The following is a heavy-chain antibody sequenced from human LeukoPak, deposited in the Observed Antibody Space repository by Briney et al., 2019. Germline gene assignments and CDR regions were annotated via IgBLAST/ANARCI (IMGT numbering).Heavy chain of an antibody. V-gene: IGHV3-74*01. CDR3: TRGHHSGSYFPPDY. D-gene: IGHD1-26*01. J-gene: IGHJ4*02. Sequence: GGSLRLSCAASGFTFSNYWMLWVRQAPGEGLVWVSRINTDGSSTTYADSVKGRITISRDNAKNTLYLQMNSLRADDTAVYYCTRGHHSGSYFPPDYWGQGTLVTVSS. CDR1: GFTFSNYW. CDR2: INTDGSST.